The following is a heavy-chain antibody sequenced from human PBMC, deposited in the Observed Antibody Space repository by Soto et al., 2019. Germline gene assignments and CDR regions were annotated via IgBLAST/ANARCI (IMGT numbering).Heavy chain of an antibody. CDR3: AKDHQRIARRNNAFDI. D-gene: IGHD6-13*01. CDR2: ISGSGGST. CDR1: GFTFSSYA. Sequence: PGGSLRLSCSASGFTFSSYAMSWVRQAPGKGLEWVSAISGSGGSTYYADSVKGRFTISRDNSKNTLYLQMNSLRAEDTAVYYCAKDHQRIARRNNAFDIWGQGTMVTVS. J-gene: IGHJ3*02. V-gene: IGHV3-23*01.